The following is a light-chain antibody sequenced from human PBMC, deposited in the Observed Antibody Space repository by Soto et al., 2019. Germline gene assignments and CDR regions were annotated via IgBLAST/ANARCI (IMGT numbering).Light chain of an antibody. CDR2: GAS. J-gene: IGKJ1*01. CDR3: QQYNNWPRWT. CDR1: QSVSSN. V-gene: IGKV3-15*01. Sequence: ELVMTQSPVTLSVSPGERATLSCRASQSVSSNLAWYQQKPGQAPRLLIYGASTRATGIPARFSGSGSGTEFTLTISSLQSEDFAVYYCQQYNNWPRWTFGQGTKV.